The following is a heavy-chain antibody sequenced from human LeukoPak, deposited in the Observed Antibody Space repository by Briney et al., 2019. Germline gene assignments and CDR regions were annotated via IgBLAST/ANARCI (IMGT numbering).Heavy chain of an antibody. J-gene: IGHJ3*02. CDR3: ARDKYGGNSNAFDI. CDR2: INSDGSST. Sequence: GGSLILSCAASGFTFSTYWMHWVRQAPGKGLVWVSRINSDGSSTDYADSVKGRFTISRDNAKNTLYLQMNSLRAEDTAMYYCARDKYGGNSNAFDIWGQGTMVTVSS. CDR1: GFTFSTYW. D-gene: IGHD4-23*01. V-gene: IGHV3-74*01.